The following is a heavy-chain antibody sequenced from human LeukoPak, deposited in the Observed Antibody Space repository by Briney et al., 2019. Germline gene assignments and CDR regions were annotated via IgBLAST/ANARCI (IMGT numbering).Heavy chain of an antibody. J-gene: IGHJ5*02. CDR3: AGGTMFRGVITNWFNP. CDR2: IYYSVST. D-gene: IGHD3-10*01. V-gene: IGHV4-34*01. CDR1: GGSLSGYY. Sequence: SETLSLTCAVYGGSLSGYYWGWIRQPPGKGLEWIGCIYYSVSTYYNPSLKSRVTISVDTSKNQFSLKLSSVTAADTAVYYCAGGTMFRGVITNWFNPWGQGTLVTVSS.